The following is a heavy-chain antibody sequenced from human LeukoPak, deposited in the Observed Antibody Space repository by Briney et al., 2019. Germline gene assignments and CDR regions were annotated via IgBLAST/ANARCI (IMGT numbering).Heavy chain of an antibody. CDR1: GFTVSSNY. D-gene: IGHD3-22*01. Sequence: GGSLRLSCAASGFTVSSNYMSWVRQAPGKGLEWVSVIYSGGSTYYADSVKGRFTISRDNSKNTLYLQMNSLRAEDTAVYYCAKANYDSSGYCFDYWGQGTLVTVSS. J-gene: IGHJ4*02. V-gene: IGHV3-53*01. CDR2: IYSGGST. CDR3: AKANYDSSGYCFDY.